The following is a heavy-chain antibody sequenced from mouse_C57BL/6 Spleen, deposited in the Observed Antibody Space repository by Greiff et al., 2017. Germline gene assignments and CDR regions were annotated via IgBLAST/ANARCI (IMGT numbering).Heavy chain of an antibody. CDR1: GFTFSSYA. J-gene: IGHJ2*01. D-gene: IGHD2-5*01. V-gene: IGHV5-4*01. CDR2: ISGGGSYT. Sequence: EVQGVESGGGLVKPGGSLSLSCAASGFTFSSYAMSWVRQTPEKRLEWVATISGGGSYTYYPDIVKGRFTISRDKAKNNLYLQMSHLKSEDTAMYYCARVYSNSFDYWGQGTTLTVSS. CDR3: ARVYSNSFDY.